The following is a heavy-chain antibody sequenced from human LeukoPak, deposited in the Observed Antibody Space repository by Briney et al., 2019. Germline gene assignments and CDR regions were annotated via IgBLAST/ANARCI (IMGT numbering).Heavy chain of an antibody. V-gene: IGHV1-69*13. Sequence: ASVTVSFTASGGTFISYAISWVRQAPGQGLEWMGGIIPIFGTANYAQKFQGRVTITADESTSTAYMELSSLRSEDTAVYYCARQGYSSSWYPYYFDYWGQGTLVTVSS. D-gene: IGHD6-13*01. J-gene: IGHJ4*02. CDR3: ARQGYSSSWYPYYFDY. CDR1: GGTFISYA. CDR2: IIPIFGTA.